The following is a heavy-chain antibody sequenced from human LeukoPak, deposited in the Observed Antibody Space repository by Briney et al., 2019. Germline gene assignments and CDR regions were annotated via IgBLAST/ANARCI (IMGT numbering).Heavy chain of an antibody. J-gene: IGHJ5*02. V-gene: IGHV3-7*01. D-gene: IGHD6-13*01. Sequence: GGSLRLSCAASGFIFSSYWMSWVRQAPGKGLEWVANIIQDGSEKYYVDSVKGRFTISRDNAKNSLYLQMNSLRAEDTAVYYCARDADIAAAGTRYNWFDPWGQGTLVIVSS. CDR1: GFIFSSYW. CDR2: IIQDGSEK. CDR3: ARDADIAAAGTRYNWFDP.